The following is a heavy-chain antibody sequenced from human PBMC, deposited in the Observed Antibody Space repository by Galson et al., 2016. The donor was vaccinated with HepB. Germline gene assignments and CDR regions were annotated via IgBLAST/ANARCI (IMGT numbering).Heavy chain of an antibody. V-gene: IGHV3-30-3*01. CDR3: ARDAGYCAGGVCSSGPFDN. J-gene: IGHJ4*02. D-gene: IGHD2-8*02. CDR2: ISPDGSN. CDR1: GFTFSSYA. Sequence: SLRLSCAASGFTFSSYALHWVRQAPGKGLEWVGLISPDGSNTYTDSVKGRFTISRDNSKNTLYLQMNSLSAEDTAVYYCARDAGYCAGGVCSSGPFDNWGQGTLVTVSS.